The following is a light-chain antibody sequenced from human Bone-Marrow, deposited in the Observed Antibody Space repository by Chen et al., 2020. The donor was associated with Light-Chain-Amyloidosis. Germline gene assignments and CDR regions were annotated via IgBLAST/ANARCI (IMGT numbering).Light chain of an antibody. J-gene: IGLJ1*01. V-gene: IGLV2-14*01. CDR2: EVT. CDR3: SSYTIALTLI. CDR1: SSEVGGDNH. Sequence: QSALTQPASVSGSPGQSITISCTGTSSEVGGDNHVSWYQQHPDKATKLMIHEVTNRPSWVPDRFSRSKSDNTASLTISELQTEDEADYFCSSYTIALTLIFGSGTRVTFL.